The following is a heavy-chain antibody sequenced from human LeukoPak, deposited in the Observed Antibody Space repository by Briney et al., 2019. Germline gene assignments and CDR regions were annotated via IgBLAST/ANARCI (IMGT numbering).Heavy chain of an antibody. CDR1: GYTFTSYG. D-gene: IGHD3-3*01. CDR3: ARVAPGLRFLEWLLPFDY. V-gene: IGHV1-2*02. Sequence: ASVKVSCKASGYTFTSYGISWVRQAPGQGLEWMGWINPNSGGTNYAQKFQGRVTMTRDTSISTAYMELSRLRSDDTAVYYCARVAPGLRFLEWLLPFDYWGQGTLVTVSS. CDR2: INPNSGGT. J-gene: IGHJ4*02.